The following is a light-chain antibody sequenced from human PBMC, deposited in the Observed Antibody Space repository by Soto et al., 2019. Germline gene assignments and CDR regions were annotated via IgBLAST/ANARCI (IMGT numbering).Light chain of an antibody. CDR1: SSDVGGYNY. CDR2: DVS. J-gene: IGLJ1*01. V-gene: IGLV2-11*01. Sequence: QSVLTQPRSVSGSPGESVTISCTGTSSDVGGYNYVYWYQQHPGKAPKLMIYDVSKRPSGVPDRFSGSKSGNTASLTISGLQAEDEADYYCCSYAGSYTFGGYVFGTGTKLTVL. CDR3: CSYAGSYTFGGYV.